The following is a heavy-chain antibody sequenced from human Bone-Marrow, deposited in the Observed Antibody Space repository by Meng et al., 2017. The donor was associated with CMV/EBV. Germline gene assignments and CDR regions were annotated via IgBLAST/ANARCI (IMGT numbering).Heavy chain of an antibody. V-gene: IGHV1-18*01. CDR2: ISAYNGNT. CDR3: ARDFIPIRGVAANLDY. J-gene: IGHJ4*02. CDR1: YTFTSYG. D-gene: IGHD6-13*01. Sequence: YTFTSYGISWVRQAPGQGLEWMGWISAYNGNTNYAQKLQGRVTMTTDTSTSTAYMELRSLRSDDTAVYYCARDFIPIRGVAANLDYWGQGTLVTVSS.